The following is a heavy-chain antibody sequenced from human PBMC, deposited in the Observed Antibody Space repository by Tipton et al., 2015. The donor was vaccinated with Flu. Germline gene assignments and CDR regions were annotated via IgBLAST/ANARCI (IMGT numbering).Heavy chain of an antibody. CDR3: ARGCIVGPTCTSLQN. J-gene: IGHJ1*01. V-gene: IGHV3-7*01. CDR2: INQDGSEE. CDR1: GFTFSSYS. Sequence: SLRLSCAASGFTFSSYSMNWVRQAPGKGLEWVAHINQDGSEESYVESVKGRFTISRDNARNSLYLQMNSLRAEDTAVYYCARGCIVGPTCTSLQNWGQGTLVTVSS. D-gene: IGHD1-26*01.